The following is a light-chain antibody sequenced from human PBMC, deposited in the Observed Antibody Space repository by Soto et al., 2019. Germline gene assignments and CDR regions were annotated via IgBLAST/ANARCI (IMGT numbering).Light chain of an antibody. Sequence: DIQMTQSPSTLSASVGDRVTITCRASQSISSWLAWYQQKPGKAPKLLIYKASSLESGVPSRFSGGGSGTEFTLTISSLQPDDFETYYCQQYNSYSRTFGQGTKVDSK. CDR2: KAS. CDR3: QQYNSYSRT. V-gene: IGKV1-5*03. J-gene: IGKJ1*01. CDR1: QSISSW.